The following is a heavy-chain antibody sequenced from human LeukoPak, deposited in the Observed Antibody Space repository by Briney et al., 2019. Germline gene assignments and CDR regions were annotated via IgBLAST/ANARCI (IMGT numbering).Heavy chain of an antibody. CDR2: INPNSGGT. CDR1: GYTFTSYF. J-gene: IGHJ4*02. D-gene: IGHD6-19*01. V-gene: IGHV1-2*04. Sequence: ASVKVSCKASGYTFTSYFIHWVRQAPGQGPEWMGIINPNSGGTNYAQKFQGWVTMTRDTSISTAYMELSRLRSDDTAVYYCARAPGYSSGWTTYYFDYWGQGTLVTVSS. CDR3: ARAPGYSSGWTTYYFDY.